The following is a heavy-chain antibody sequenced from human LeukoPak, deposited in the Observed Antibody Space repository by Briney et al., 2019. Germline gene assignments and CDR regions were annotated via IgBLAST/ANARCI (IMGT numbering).Heavy chain of an antibody. Sequence: SETLPLACTVSGGSISSYYWSWIRQPPGKGLEWIGYIYYSGSTNYNPSLKSRVTISVDTSKNQFSLKLSSVTAADTAVYYCRGGELQPYYFDYWGQGTLVAVSS. V-gene: IGHV4-59*01. CDR2: IYYSGST. CDR1: GGSISSYY. CDR3: RGGELQPYYFDY. D-gene: IGHD1-26*01. J-gene: IGHJ4*02.